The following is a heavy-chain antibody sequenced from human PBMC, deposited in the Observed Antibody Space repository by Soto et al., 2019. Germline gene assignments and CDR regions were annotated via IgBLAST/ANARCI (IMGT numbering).Heavy chain of an antibody. V-gene: IGHV4-61*08. CDR2: IYYSGST. J-gene: IGHJ4*02. Sequence: PSETLSLTCTVSGGSISSGDYYWSWIRQAPGKGLEWIGYIYYSGSTSYNPSLKSRVTISVETSKNQFSLKLSSVTAADTAVYYCARRTPAVAFDYWGQGALVTVSS. CDR3: ARRTPAVAFDY. D-gene: IGHD6-19*01. CDR1: GGSISSGDYY.